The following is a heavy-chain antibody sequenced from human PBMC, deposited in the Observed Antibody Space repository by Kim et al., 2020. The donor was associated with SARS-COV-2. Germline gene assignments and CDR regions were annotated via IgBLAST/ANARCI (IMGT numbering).Heavy chain of an antibody. CDR2: IYSGGST. V-gene: IGHV3-53*01. D-gene: IGHD6-19*01. Sequence: GGSLRLSCAASGFTVSSNYMSWVRQAPGKGLEWVSVIYSGGSTYYADSVKGRFTISRDNSKNTLYLQMNSLRAEDTAVYYCASGRSIAVAGTLDYWGQGTLVTVSS. CDR1: GFTVSSNY. CDR3: ASGRSIAVAGTLDY. J-gene: IGHJ4*02.